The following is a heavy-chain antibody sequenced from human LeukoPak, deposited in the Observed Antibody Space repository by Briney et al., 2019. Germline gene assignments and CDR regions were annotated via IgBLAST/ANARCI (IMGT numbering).Heavy chain of an antibody. CDR2: IIPIFGTA. D-gene: IGHD3-10*01. CDR3: ARVEWFGELSPFDI. CDR1: GGTFSSYA. J-gene: IGHJ3*02. V-gene: IGHV1-69*01. Sequence: SVKVSCKASGGTFSSYAISWVRQAPGQGLEWMGGIIPIFGTANYAQKFQGRVTITADESTSTAYMELSSLRSEDTAVYYCARVEWFGELSPFDIWGQGTMVTVSS.